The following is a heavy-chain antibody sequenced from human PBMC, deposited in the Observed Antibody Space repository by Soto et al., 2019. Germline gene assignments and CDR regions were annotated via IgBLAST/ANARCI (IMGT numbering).Heavy chain of an antibody. J-gene: IGHJ4*02. CDR2: INPSGGST. CDR1: GYTFTSYY. Sequence: ASVKVSCKASGYTFTSYYMHWVRQAPGQGLEWMGIINPSGGSTSYAQKFQGRVTMTRDTSTSTVYMELSSLRSEDTAVYDCARSAPGDYGGNEEGPDYWGQGTLVTVSS. V-gene: IGHV1-46*03. D-gene: IGHD4-17*01. CDR3: ARSAPGDYGGNEEGPDY.